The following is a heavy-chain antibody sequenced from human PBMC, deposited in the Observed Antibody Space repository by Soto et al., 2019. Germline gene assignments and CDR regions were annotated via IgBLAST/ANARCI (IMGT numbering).Heavy chain of an antibody. V-gene: IGHV4-34*01. CDR2: SNHSGST. CDR3: ASLPGIAVRPNYYYYGMDV. D-gene: IGHD6-6*01. J-gene: IGHJ6*02. CDR1: GGSFSGYY. Sequence: SETLSLTCAVYGGSFSGYYWSWIRQPPGKGLEWIGESNHSGSTNYNPSLKSRVTISVDTSKNQFSLKLSSVTAADTAVYYCASLPGIAVRPNYYYYGMDVWGQGTMVTVSS.